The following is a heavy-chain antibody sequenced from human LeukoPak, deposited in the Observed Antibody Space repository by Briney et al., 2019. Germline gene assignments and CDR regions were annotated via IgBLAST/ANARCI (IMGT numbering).Heavy chain of an antibody. J-gene: IGHJ5*02. Sequence: GGSLRLSCSASGFTFSSYAMHWVRQAPGKGLEYVSAISSNGGSTYYADSVKGRFTISRDNSKNTLYLQMSSLRAEDTAVYYCVKSSSWYVNWFDPWGQGTLVTASS. D-gene: IGHD6-13*01. CDR1: GFTFSSYA. CDR2: ISSNGGST. V-gene: IGHV3-64D*06. CDR3: VKSSSWYVNWFDP.